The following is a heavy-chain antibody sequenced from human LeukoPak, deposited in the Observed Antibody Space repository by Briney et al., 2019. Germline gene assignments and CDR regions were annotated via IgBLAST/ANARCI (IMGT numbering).Heavy chain of an antibody. CDR2: INHSGST. V-gene: IGHV4-34*01. CDR3: ARVGSRTMVRGVLDYYYYGMDV. J-gene: IGHJ6*02. CDR1: GGSFSGYY. D-gene: IGHD3-10*01. Sequence: SETLSLTCAVYGGSFSGYYWSWIRQPPGKGLEWIGEINHSGSTNYDPSLKSRVTISVDTSKNQFSLKLSSVTAADTAVYYCARVGSRTMVRGVLDYYYYGMDVWGQGTTVTVSS.